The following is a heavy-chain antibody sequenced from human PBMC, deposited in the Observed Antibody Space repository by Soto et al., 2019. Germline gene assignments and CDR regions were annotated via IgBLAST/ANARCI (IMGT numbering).Heavy chain of an antibody. Sequence: GGSLRLSCAASGFTFSIYAMSWVRQAPGKGLEWVSAISGSGGSTYYADSVKGRFTISRDNSKNTLYLQMNSLRAEDTAVYYCAKDLELSSWPYYFDYWGQGTLVTVSS. V-gene: IGHV3-23*01. D-gene: IGHD6-13*01. J-gene: IGHJ4*02. CDR1: GFTFSIYA. CDR2: ISGSGGST. CDR3: AKDLELSSWPYYFDY.